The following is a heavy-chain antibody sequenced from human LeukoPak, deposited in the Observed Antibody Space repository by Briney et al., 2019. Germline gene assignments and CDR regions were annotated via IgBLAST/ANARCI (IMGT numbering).Heavy chain of an antibody. CDR2: ISSSGSTL. J-gene: IGHJ4*02. Sequence: GGSLRLSCAASGFTFSSYEMNWVRQAPGKGLEWISYISSSGSTLYYADSVKGRFTISRDNAKNSLYLQMNSLRAEDTAVYYCARLYGVRDLHFDYWGQGTLVTVSS. D-gene: IGHD4-17*01. V-gene: IGHV3-48*03. CDR3: ARLYGVRDLHFDY. CDR1: GFTFSSYE.